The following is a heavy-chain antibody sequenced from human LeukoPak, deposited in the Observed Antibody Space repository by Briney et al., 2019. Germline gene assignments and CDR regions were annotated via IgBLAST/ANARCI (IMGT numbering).Heavy chain of an antibody. CDR3: VRQFAS. CDR1: GFTSGDHI. CDR2: VSGSGGTV. Sequence: TGGSLRLSCAASGFTSGDHIMNWVRQLPGKRLEWVAYVSGSGGTVYYADSVKGRFTVSRDNGKSSLYLQMNSLRVEDTALYYCVRQFASWGQGTLVTVSS. V-gene: IGHV3-48*01. J-gene: IGHJ4*02.